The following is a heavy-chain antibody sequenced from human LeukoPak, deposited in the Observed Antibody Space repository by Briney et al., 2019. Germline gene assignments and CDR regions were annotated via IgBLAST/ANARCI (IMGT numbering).Heavy chain of an antibody. D-gene: IGHD2-15*01. CDR1: GFTFSSYE. J-gene: IGHJ5*02. Sequence: PGGSLRLSCAASGFTFSSYEMNRVRQAPGKGLEWVSYISSSGSTIYYADSVKGRFTISRDNAKNSLYLQMNSLRAEDTAVYYCARSIVVVVAATRISWFDPWGQGTLVTVSS. V-gene: IGHV3-48*03. CDR2: ISSSGSTI. CDR3: ARSIVVVVAATRISWFDP.